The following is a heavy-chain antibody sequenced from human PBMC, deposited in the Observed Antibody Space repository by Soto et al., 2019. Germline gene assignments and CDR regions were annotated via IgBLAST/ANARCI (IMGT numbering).Heavy chain of an antibody. CDR1: GYTFTSYA. J-gene: IGHJ4*02. V-gene: IGHV1-3*01. CDR3: ARDGVAFRIAARPSPPDY. CDR2: INAGNGNT. D-gene: IGHD6-6*01. Sequence: ASVKVSCKASGYTFTSYAMHWVRQAPGQRLEWMGWINAGNGNTKYSQKFQGRVTITRDTSASTAYMELSSLRSEDTAVYYCARDGVAFRIAARPSPPDYWGQGTLVTVSS.